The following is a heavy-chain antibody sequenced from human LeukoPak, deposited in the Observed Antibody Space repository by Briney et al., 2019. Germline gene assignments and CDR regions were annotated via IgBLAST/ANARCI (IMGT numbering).Heavy chain of an antibody. V-gene: IGHV4-59*01. J-gene: IGHJ2*01. Sequence: SETLSLTCTVSGGSISSYYWSWIRQPPGKGLEWLGYIYYSGSTNYNPSLKSRVTISVDTSKNQFSLKLSSVTAADTAVYYCARDSGSSGWYGAPWYFDLWGRGTLVTVSS. CDR3: ARDSGSSGWYGAPWYFDL. D-gene: IGHD6-19*01. CDR2: IYYSGST. CDR1: GGSISSYY.